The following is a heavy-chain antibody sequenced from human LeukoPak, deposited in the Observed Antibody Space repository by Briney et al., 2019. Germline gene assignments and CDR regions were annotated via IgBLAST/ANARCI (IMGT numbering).Heavy chain of an antibody. V-gene: IGHV6-1*01. Sequence: SQTLSLTCAISGDSVSSNSAAWNWIRQSPSRGLERLGRTYYRSKWYNDYAVSVKSRITINPDTSKNQFSLQLNSVTPEDTAVYYCARAGSGSYFTTLYYFDYWGQGTLVTVSS. D-gene: IGHD3-10*01. J-gene: IGHJ4*02. CDR3: ARAGSGSYFTTLYYFDY. CDR2: TYYRSKWYN. CDR1: GDSVSSNSAA.